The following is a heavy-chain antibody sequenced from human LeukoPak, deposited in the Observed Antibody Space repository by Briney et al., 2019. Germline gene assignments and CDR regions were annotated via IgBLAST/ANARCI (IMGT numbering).Heavy chain of an antibody. CDR2: IYYSGST. CDR3: ARASLRARYYDFWSGYLASKDWYFDY. CDR1: GGSISSGGYY. D-gene: IGHD3-3*01. V-gene: IGHV4-31*03. Sequence: PSETLSLTCTVSGGSISSGGYYWSWIRQHPGKGLEWIGYIYYSGSTYYNPSLKSRVTISVDTSKNQFSLKLSSVTAADTAVYYCARASLRARYYDFWSGYLASKDWYFDYWGQGTLVTVSS. J-gene: IGHJ4*02.